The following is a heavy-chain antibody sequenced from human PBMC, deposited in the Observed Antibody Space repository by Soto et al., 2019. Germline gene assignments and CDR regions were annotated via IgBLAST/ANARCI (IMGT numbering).Heavy chain of an antibody. CDR2: VKEDGSEL. J-gene: IGHJ4*02. CDR1: GFNVMSYW. Sequence: GGSLRLSCAVSGFNVMSYWMSWVRQAPGKGLEWVASVKEDGSELYYLHSVRGRFSISRDSAGNALHLTMNYLSAEDTGVYFCARDIGFDYVNWGQGIPVTVSS. CDR3: ARDIGFDYVN. D-gene: IGHD3-16*01. V-gene: IGHV3-7*01.